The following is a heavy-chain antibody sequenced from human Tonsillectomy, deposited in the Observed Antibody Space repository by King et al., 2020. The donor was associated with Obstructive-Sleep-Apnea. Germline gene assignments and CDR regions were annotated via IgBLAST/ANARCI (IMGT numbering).Heavy chain of an antibody. D-gene: IGHD3-16*01. V-gene: IGHV3-30*02. J-gene: IGHJ4*02. CDR3: AKDLGEWLDPFDY. Sequence: VQLVESGGGVVQPGGSLRLSCAASGFTFSSYGMHWVRQAPGKGLEWVAFIRYDGSNKYYADSVKGRFTISRDNSKNTLYLQMNSLRAEDTAVYYCAKDLGEWLDPFDYWGQGTLVTVSS. CDR1: GFTFSSYG. CDR2: IRYDGSNK.